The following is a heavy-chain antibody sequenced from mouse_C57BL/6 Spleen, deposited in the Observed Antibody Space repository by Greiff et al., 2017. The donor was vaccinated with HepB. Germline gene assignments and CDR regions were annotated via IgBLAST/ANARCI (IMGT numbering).Heavy chain of an antibody. V-gene: IGHV14-3*01. J-gene: IGHJ3*01. CDR2: IDPANGNT. CDR3: ARGGYDGYYLAWFAY. Sequence: EVQLQESVAELVRPGASVKLSCTASGFNIKNTYMHWVKQRPEQGLEWIGRIDPANGNTKYAPKFQGKATITADTSSNTAYLQLSSLTSEDTAIYYCARGGYDGYYLAWFAYWGQRTLVTVSA. D-gene: IGHD2-3*01. CDR1: GFNIKNTY.